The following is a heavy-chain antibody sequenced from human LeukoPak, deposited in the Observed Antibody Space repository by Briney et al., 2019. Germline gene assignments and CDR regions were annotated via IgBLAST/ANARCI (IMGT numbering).Heavy chain of an antibody. CDR3: AKMGDGEDYSDSSTYYWDY. Sequence: SQTLSLTCTVSGGSISRGDYYWTWIRQHPGKGLEWIEYIYYTGSTYYSPSLRSRVTMSVDTSKNQFSLNLNSVTAADTAVYYCAKMGDGEDYSDSSTYYWDYWGQGTLVTVSS. V-gene: IGHV4-31*03. CDR1: GGSISRGDYY. D-gene: IGHD3-22*01. J-gene: IGHJ4*02. CDR2: IYYTGST.